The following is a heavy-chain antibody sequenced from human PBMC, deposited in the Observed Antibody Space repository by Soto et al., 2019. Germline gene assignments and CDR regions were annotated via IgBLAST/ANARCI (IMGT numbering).Heavy chain of an antibody. CDR3: ARDRGGCISTSCPPGSGKYGMDV. CDR2: INPNSGGT. D-gene: IGHD2-2*01. V-gene: IGHV1-2*04. CDR1: GYTFTGYY. Sequence: GASVKVSCKASGYTFTGYYMHWVRQAPGQGLEWMGWINPNSGGTNYAQKFQGWVTMTRDTSISTAYMELRSLRSDDTAVYYCARDRGGCISTSCPPGSGKYGMDVWGQGTTVTVSS. J-gene: IGHJ6*02.